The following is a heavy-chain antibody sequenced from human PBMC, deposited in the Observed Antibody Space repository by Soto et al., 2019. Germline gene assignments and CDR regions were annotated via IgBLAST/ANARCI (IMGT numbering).Heavy chain of an antibody. J-gene: IGHJ4*02. CDR3: AREGYSYGYVDY. CDR1: GFTFSSYA. Sequence: GGSLRLSCAASGFTFSSYAMSWVRQAPGKGLEWVSAISGSGGSTYYADSVKGRFTISRDNAKNTLYLQMNSLRAEDTAVYYCAREGYSYGYVDYWGQGTLVTVSS. CDR2: ISGSGGST. D-gene: IGHD5-18*01. V-gene: IGHV3-23*01.